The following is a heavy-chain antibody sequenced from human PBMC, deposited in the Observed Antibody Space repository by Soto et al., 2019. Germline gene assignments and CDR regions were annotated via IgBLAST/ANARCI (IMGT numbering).Heavy chain of an antibody. Sequence: QLQLQESGPGLVKPSETLSLTCTVSGGSISSSSYYWGWIRQPPGKGLEWIGSIYYSGSTYYNPSLKSRVTISVDTSKNQFSLKLSSVTAADTAVYYCAGGYGGMVLLNWFDPWGQGTLVTVSS. D-gene: IGHD2-15*01. J-gene: IGHJ5*02. CDR3: AGGYGGMVLLNWFDP. CDR1: GGSISSSSYY. CDR2: IYYSGST. V-gene: IGHV4-39*01.